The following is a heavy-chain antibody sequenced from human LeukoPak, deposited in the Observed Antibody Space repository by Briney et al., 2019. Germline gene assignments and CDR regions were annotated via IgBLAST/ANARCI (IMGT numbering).Heavy chain of an antibody. V-gene: IGHV3-20*04. CDR1: GFTFDDYG. D-gene: IGHD6-19*01. Sequence: GGSLRLSCAASGFTFDDYGMSWVRQAPGKGLEWVSGINWNGGSTGYADSVKGRFTISRDNAKNSLYLQINSVRADDTAVYYCARTAKYSSGWYGNYYYYYMDVWGKGTTVTVSS. CDR2: INWNGGST. J-gene: IGHJ6*03. CDR3: ARTAKYSSGWYGNYYYYYMDV.